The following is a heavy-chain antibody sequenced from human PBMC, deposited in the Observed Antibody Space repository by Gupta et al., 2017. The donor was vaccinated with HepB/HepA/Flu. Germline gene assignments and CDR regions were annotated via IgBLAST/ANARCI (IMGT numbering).Heavy chain of an antibody. CDR2: INPNSGGT. Sequence: QVQLVQSGAEVKKPGASVKVSCKASGSTFTGYYMHWVQQAPGQGLEWMGWINPNSGGTNYAQKFQGRVTMTRDTSISTAYMELSRLGSDDTAVYYCAREGVGATSGGADYWGQGTLVTVSS. J-gene: IGHJ4*02. D-gene: IGHD1-26*01. CDR3: AREGVGATSGGADY. V-gene: IGHV1-2*02. CDR1: GSTFTGYY.